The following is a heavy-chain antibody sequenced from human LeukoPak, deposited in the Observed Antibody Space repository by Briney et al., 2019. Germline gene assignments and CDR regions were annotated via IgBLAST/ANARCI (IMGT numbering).Heavy chain of an antibody. D-gene: IGHD1-7*01. CDR3: ARDLELWSPYYYYYGMDV. CDR1: GYTFTGYY. V-gene: IGHV1-2*02. Sequence: ASVKVSCKASGYTFTGYYMHWVRQAPGQGLEWMGWINPNSGGTNYAQKFQGRVTMTRDTSISTAYMELSRLRSDDTAVYYCARDLELWSPYYYYYGMDVWGQGTTVTVSS. CDR2: INPNSGGT. J-gene: IGHJ6*02.